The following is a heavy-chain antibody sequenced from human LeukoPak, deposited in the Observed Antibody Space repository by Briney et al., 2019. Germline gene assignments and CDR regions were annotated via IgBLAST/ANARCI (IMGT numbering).Heavy chain of an antibody. J-gene: IGHJ5*02. CDR1: GGSFSGYY. Sequence: SETLSLTCAVYGGSFSGYYWSWIRQPPGKGLEWIGKINHSGSTNYNPSLKSRVTISVDTSKNQFSLKLSSVTAADTAVYYCASWMAPPRFNWFAPWGQGTLVIVSS. V-gene: IGHV4-34*01. CDR3: ASWMAPPRFNWFAP. CDR2: INHSGST. D-gene: IGHD5-24*01.